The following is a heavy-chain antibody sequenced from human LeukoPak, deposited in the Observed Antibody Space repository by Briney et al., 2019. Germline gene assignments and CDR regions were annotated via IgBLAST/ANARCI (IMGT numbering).Heavy chain of an antibody. CDR3: ARGGYSGYDRDAFDI. CDR1: GFTVSSNY. Sequence: PGGSLRLSCAASGFTVSSNYMSWVRQAPGKGLEWVSVIYSDDSTYYADSVKGRLTISRHNSKNTLYLQMNSLRAEDTAVYYCARGGYSGYDRDAFDIWGQGTMVTGSS. J-gene: IGHJ3*02. D-gene: IGHD5-12*01. CDR2: IYSDDST. V-gene: IGHV3-53*04.